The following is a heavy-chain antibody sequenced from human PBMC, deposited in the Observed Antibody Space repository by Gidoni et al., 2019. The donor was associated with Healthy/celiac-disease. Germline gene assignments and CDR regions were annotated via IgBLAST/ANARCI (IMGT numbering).Heavy chain of an antibody. CDR3: ARQYCSGGSCYNAFDI. J-gene: IGHJ3*02. CDR2: IYYSGST. Sequence: QLQLQESGPGLVKPSETLSLTCTVSGGSISSSRYYWGWIRQPPGKGLEWIGSIYYSGSTYYNPSLKSRVTISVDTSKNQFSLKLSSVTAADTSVYYCARQYCSGGSCYNAFDIWGQGTMVTVSS. CDR1: GGSISSSRYY. V-gene: IGHV4-39*01. D-gene: IGHD2-15*01.